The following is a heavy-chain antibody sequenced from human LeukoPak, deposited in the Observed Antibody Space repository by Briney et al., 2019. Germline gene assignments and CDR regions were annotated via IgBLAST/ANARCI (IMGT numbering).Heavy chain of an antibody. J-gene: IGHJ5*02. CDR2: IYYTGRT. D-gene: IGHD3-10*01. CDR3: ARQGSMTRGGYWLDP. V-gene: IGHV4-39*01. Sequence: SETLSLTCTVSGASINTSNFYWAWIRQPPGKGLESIGNIYYTGRTYSNASLDSRVTISVDTSKNQFSLKLTSVTAADTAVYYCARQGSMTRGGYWLDPWGQGTLVIVSS. CDR1: GASINTSNFY.